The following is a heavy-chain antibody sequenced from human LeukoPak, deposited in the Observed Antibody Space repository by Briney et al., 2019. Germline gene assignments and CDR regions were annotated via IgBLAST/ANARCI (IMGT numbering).Heavy chain of an antibody. CDR1: GGSISSYY. CDR2: VYYSGST. D-gene: IGHD4-17*01. CDR3: ARGVYGDHLFDY. V-gene: IGHV4-59*01. Sequence: PSETLSLTCTVSGGSISSYYWSWIRQPPGKGLEWIGYVYYSGSTNYNPSLKSRVTISVDTSKYQFSLKLSSVTAADTAVYYCARGVYGDHLFDYWGQGTLVTVSS. J-gene: IGHJ4*02.